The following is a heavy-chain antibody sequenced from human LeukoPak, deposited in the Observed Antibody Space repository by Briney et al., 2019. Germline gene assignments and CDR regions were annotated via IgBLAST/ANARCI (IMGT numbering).Heavy chain of an antibody. J-gene: IGHJ4*02. CDR3: ARSLDSGYDWGPIGY. D-gene: IGHD5-12*01. CDR2: IGTAGDT. Sequence: PGGSLRLSCAASGFTFSSYDMHWVRQATGIGLEWVSAIGTAGDTYYPGSVKGRFTISRENAKNSLYLQMNSLRAGDTAVYYCARSLDSGYDWGPIGYWGQGTLVTVSS. CDR1: GFTFSSYD. V-gene: IGHV3-13*04.